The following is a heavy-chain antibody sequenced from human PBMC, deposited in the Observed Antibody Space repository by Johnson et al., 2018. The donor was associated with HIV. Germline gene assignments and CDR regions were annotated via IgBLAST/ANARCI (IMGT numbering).Heavy chain of an antibody. CDR1: GFSFSSYG. CDR3: AKEGDYRVSFGHYSSDAFDM. CDR2: ISYDGSNK. J-gene: IGHJ3*02. D-gene: IGHD2-21*01. Sequence: QVQLVESGGGVVQPGRSLRLSCAASGFSFSSYGMHWVRQAPGKGLEWVAVISYDGSNKYYADSVKGRFTISRDNSKNTLYLQMNSLRAEDTAVYYCAKEGDYRVSFGHYSSDAFDMWGQGTMVTVSS. V-gene: IGHV3-30*18.